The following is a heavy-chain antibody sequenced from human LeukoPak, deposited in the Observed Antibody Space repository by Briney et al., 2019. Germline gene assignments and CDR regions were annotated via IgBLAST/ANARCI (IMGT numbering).Heavy chain of an antibody. CDR1: GYSINSGYY. CDR3: ARYCSSTSCPMPDY. Sequence: SETLSLTCTVSGYSINSGYYWSWIRQPPGKRLEWIGSIYYSGSTYSNPTLKSRLTISVDRSKNQFSLKLSSVTAADTAVYYCARYCSSTSCPMPDYWGQGTLVTVSS. J-gene: IGHJ4*02. V-gene: IGHV4-38-2*02. D-gene: IGHD2-2*01. CDR2: IYYSGST.